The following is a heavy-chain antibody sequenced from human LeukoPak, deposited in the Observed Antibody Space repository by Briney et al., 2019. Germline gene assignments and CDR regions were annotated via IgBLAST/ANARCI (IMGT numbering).Heavy chain of an antibody. D-gene: IGHD3-10*01. CDR3: AKDSNVLWFGEGPN. CDR2: INSDGSST. Sequence: GGSLRLSCAASGFTFSSYWMHWVRQAPGKGLVWVSRINSDGSSTSYADSVKGRFTISRDNSKNTLYLQMNSLRAEDTAVYYCAKDSNVLWFGEGPNWGQGTLVTVSS. V-gene: IGHV3-74*01. CDR1: GFTFSSYW. J-gene: IGHJ4*02.